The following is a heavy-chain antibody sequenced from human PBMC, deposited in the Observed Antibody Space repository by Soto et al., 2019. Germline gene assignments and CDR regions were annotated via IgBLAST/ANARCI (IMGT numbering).Heavy chain of an antibody. Sequence: SETLSLTCTISGGSISSGGYYWSWIRQHPGKGLEWIGYIYYSGSTYYNPSLKSRVTISVDTSKNQFSLKLSSVTAADTAVYYCARVLGWATTYSWFDPWGQGTLVTVSS. V-gene: IGHV4-31*03. D-gene: IGHD1-1*01. CDR3: ARVLGWATTYSWFDP. CDR1: GGSISSGGYY. J-gene: IGHJ5*02. CDR2: IYYSGST.